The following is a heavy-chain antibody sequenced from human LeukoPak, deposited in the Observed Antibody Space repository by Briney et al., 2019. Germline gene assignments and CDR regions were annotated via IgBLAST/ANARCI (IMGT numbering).Heavy chain of an antibody. CDR3: AKRMVRGVIHVAFDI. D-gene: IGHD3-10*01. V-gene: IGHV1-2*02. Sequence: ASVKVSCKASGYTFTSYYMHWVRQAPGQGLEWMGWINPNSGGTNYAQKFQGRVTMTRDTSISTAYMELGRLRSDDTAVYYCAKRMVRGVIHVAFDIWGQGTMVTVSS. J-gene: IGHJ3*02. CDR2: INPNSGGT. CDR1: GYTFTSYY.